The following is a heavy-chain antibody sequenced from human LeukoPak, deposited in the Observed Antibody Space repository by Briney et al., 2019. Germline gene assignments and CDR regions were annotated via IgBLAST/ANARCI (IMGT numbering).Heavy chain of an antibody. CDR2: VYTSGST. D-gene: IGHD3-22*01. CDR3: ARDEYYYDSSGYYLFDY. J-gene: IGHJ4*02. CDR1: GGSISSYY. Sequence: SETLSLTCTVSGGSISSYYWSWIRQPAGKGLEWIGRVYTSGSTNYNPSLKSRVTMSVDTSKNQFSLKLSSVTAADTAVYYCARDEYYYDSSGYYLFDYWGQGTLVTVSS. V-gene: IGHV4-4*07.